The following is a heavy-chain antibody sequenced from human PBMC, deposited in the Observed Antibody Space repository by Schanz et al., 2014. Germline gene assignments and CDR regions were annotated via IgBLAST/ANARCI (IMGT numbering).Heavy chain of an antibody. CDR2: IVPIAGIT. D-gene: IGHD5-12*01. Sequence: QLQLVQSGAEVKKPGSSVKVSCKLSGGTFSSYTISWMRQAPGQGLEWMGRIVPIAGITNYAQRFQGRVTITADKSSDTAYMELSSLRSEDTAVYYCARAFGGYDPAGALDYWGQGTLVTVSS. J-gene: IGHJ4*02. CDR3: ARAFGGYDPAGALDY. V-gene: IGHV1-69*02. CDR1: GGTFSSYT.